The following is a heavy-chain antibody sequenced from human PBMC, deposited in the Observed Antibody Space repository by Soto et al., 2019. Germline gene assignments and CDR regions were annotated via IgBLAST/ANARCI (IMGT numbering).Heavy chain of an antibody. Sequence: ASVKVSCKASGYTFTSYAMHCVRHAPGQRREWMGWINAGNGNTKYSQKFQGRVTITRDTSASTAYMELSSLRSEDTAVYYCGRAGSHDAFDIWGQGTMVTGSS. J-gene: IGHJ3*02. V-gene: IGHV1-3*01. CDR1: GYTFTSYA. D-gene: IGHD3-10*01. CDR2: INAGNGNT. CDR3: GRAGSHDAFDI.